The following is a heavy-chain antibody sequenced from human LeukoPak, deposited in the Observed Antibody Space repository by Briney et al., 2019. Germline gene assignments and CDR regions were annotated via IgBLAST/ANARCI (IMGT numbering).Heavy chain of an antibody. Sequence: SETLSLTCAVYGGSFSGYYWSWIRQPAGKGLEWIGRIYTSGSTNYNPSLKSRVTMSVDTSKNQFSLKLSSVTAADTAVYYCAREFWTTGKNWFDPWGQGTLVTVSS. D-gene: IGHD4-17*01. CDR2: IYTSGST. V-gene: IGHV4-4*07. CDR3: AREFWTTGKNWFDP. J-gene: IGHJ5*02. CDR1: GGSFSGYY.